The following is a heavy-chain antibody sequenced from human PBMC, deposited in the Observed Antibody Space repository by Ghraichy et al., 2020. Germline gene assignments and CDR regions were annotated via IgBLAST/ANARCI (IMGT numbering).Heavy chain of an antibody. V-gene: IGHV3-66*01. D-gene: IGHD6-19*01. Sequence: GGSLRLSCAASGFTVSSNYMSWVRQAPGKGLEWVSVIYSGGSTYYADSVKGRFTISRDNSKNTLYLQMNSLRAEDTAVYYCASGSGLVRRYYYGMDVWGQGTTVTVSS. CDR2: IYSGGST. CDR3: ASGSGLVRRYYYGMDV. CDR1: GFTVSSNY. J-gene: IGHJ6*02.